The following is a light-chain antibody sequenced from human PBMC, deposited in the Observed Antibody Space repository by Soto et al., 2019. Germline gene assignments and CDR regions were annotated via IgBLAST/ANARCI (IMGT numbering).Light chain of an antibody. CDR3: QQYGDSPLT. CDR2: GAS. CDR1: QSVSSSTS. J-gene: IGKJ4*01. Sequence: EIVLTQSPGTLSLSPGERATLSCRASQSVSSSTSLAWYQQKTGQAPRLLIYGASSRAVGVPDRFSGSGSGTDFTLTISRLEPVDFAVYYCQQYGDSPLTFGGGTKVE. V-gene: IGKV3-20*01.